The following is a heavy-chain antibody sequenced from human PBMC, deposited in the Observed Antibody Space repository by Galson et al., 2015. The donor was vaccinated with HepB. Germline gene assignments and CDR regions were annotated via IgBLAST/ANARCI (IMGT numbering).Heavy chain of an antibody. CDR3: ARRAYCGGDCYRGAYYYYYGMDV. CDR2: IIPIFGTA. CDR1: GGTFSSYA. J-gene: IGHJ6*02. V-gene: IGHV1-69*06. D-gene: IGHD2-21*02. Sequence: SVKVSCKASGGTFSSYAISWVRQAPGQGLEWMGGIIPIFGTANYAQKFQGRVTITADKSTSTAYMELSSLRSEDTAVYYCARRAYCGGDCYRGAYYYYYGMDVWGQGTTVTVSS.